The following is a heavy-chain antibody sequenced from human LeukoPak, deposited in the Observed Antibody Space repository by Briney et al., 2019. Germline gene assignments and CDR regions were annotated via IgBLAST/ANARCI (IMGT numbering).Heavy chain of an antibody. D-gene: IGHD5-24*01. V-gene: IGHV1-18*04. CDR1: GYTFTGYY. CDR2: ISTDNGNT. Sequence: ASVKVSCKASGYTFTGYYMHWVRQAPGQGLEWMGWISTDNGNTNYVQNLQGRVSMTRDTFTSTVYMELRSLRSDDTAVYYCARAQSRTHWDGFDIWGQGTMVTVPS. CDR3: ARAQSRTHWDGFDI. J-gene: IGHJ3*02.